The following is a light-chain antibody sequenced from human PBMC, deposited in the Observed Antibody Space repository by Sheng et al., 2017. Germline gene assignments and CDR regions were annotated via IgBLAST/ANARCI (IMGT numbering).Light chain of an antibody. J-gene: IGKJ3*01. Sequence: DIQMTQSPSSVSASLGDRVTITCRASQRFSSYLAWYQQKPGKAPKLLISGASILQSGVPSRFSGSGSGTDFTLTISSLQPEDFVVYYCQQRSNWLFTFGPGTKVDIK. CDR3: QQRSNWLFT. CDR2: GAS. CDR1: QRFSSY. V-gene: IGKV1-12*01.